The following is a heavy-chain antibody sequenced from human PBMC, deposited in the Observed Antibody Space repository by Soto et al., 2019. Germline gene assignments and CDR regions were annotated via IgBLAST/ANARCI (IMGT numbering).Heavy chain of an antibody. CDR3: AKEVSLGSTVDIAY. CDR1: GFTFSIFA. J-gene: IGHJ4*02. Sequence: PWGSLRLSCAASGFTFSIFAMSWVRQSPGKGLEWVSTISGSVGSTYYADAVKGRFSISRDNSMGTLYLQMKSLRVEDTAIYYCAKEVSLGSTVDIAYWGQGTLVTGSS. V-gene: IGHV3-23*01. CDR2: ISGSVGST. D-gene: IGHD7-27*01.